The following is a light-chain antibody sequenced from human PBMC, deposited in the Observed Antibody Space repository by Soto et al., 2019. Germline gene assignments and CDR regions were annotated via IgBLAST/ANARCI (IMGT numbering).Light chain of an antibody. V-gene: IGLV1-44*01. CDR3: AAWDDSLKGRV. Sequence: QSVLTQSPSASGTPGQRVTISCSGSSSNIGSNTVNWYQQLPGTAPKLLIYSNNQRPSGVPDRFSGSKSGTSASLAISGLQSEDEADYYCAAWDDSLKGRVFGTGTKLTVL. CDR2: SNN. J-gene: IGLJ1*01. CDR1: SSNIGSNT.